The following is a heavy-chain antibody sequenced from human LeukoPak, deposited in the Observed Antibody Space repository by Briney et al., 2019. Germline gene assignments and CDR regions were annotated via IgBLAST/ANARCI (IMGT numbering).Heavy chain of an antibody. CDR3: ATLGYCSSTSRPPPHFDY. Sequence: GASVKVSCKASGGTFSSYAISWVRQAPGQGLEWMGRIIPILGIANYAQKFQGRVTITADKSTSTAYMELSSLRSEDTAVYYCATLGYCSSTSRPPPHFDYWGQGTLVTVSS. CDR1: GGTFSSYA. V-gene: IGHV1-69*04. D-gene: IGHD2-2*01. CDR2: IIPILGIA. J-gene: IGHJ4*02.